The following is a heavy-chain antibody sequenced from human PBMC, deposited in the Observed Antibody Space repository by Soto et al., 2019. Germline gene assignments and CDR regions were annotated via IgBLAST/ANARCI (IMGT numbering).Heavy chain of an antibody. V-gene: IGHV4-30-4*01. Sequence: SETLSLTCTVSGGSIGSGDYYWSWIRQPPGKGLEWIGYIYYSGSTYYTPSLRSRVTISVDTSKNQFSLKLSSVTAADTAVYYCARDVLYSTSRIDSWGQGTLVTVS. J-gene: IGHJ4*02. CDR1: GGSIGSGDYY. CDR3: ARDVLYSTSRIDS. CDR2: IYYSGST. D-gene: IGHD6-6*01.